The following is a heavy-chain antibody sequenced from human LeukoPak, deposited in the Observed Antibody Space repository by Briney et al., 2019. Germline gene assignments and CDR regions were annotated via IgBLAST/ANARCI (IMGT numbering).Heavy chain of an antibody. CDR1: GGTFSSYA. CDR2: IIPIFGTA. J-gene: IGHJ4*02. Sequence: SVKVSCKASGGTFSSYAISWVRQAPGQGLEWMGVIIPIFGTANYAQKFQGRVTITADKSTSTAYMELSSLRSEDTAVYYCARANMGYGSGREVFDYWGQGTLVTVSS. V-gene: IGHV1-69*06. D-gene: IGHD3-10*01. CDR3: ARANMGYGSGREVFDY.